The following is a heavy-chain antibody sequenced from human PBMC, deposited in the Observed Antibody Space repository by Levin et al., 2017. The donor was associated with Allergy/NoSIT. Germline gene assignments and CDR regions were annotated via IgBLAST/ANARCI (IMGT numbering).Heavy chain of an antibody. Sequence: PSETLSLTCTVSGYSINNNYYWGWIRQPPGKGLEWIGNIYHDGSTYYNPSLRSRVTISVDTSKNQFSLKLNSVTAADTAVYYCATAILWPYYYFDYWGQGTLVTVSS. CDR2: IYHDGST. V-gene: IGHV4-38-2*02. CDR3: ATAILWPYYYFDY. CDR1: GYSINNNYY. J-gene: IGHJ4*02. D-gene: IGHD3-10*01.